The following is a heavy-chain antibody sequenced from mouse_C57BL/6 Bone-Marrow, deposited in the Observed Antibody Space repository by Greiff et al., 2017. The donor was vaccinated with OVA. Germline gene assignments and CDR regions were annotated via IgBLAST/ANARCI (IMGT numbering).Heavy chain of an antibody. CDR2: LWSDVST. CDR1: GFSLTSYG. Sequence: VKLMESGPGLVAPSQSLSITCTVSGFSLTSYGVPWVRQPPGKGLCWLVVLWSDVSTTYHSALKSRLSISKDTSKSQVFLKMNSLQTDDTAMYYCARHGGYYDYPYYYAMDYWGQGTSVTVSS. CDR3: ARHGGYYDYPYYYAMDY. J-gene: IGHJ4*01. D-gene: IGHD2-4*01. V-gene: IGHV2-6-1*01.